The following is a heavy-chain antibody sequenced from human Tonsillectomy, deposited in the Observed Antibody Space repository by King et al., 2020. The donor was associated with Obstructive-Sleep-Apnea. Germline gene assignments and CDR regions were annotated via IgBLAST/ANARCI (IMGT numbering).Heavy chain of an antibody. CDR1: GGSISSYY. CDR3: ASGVAVAPWTI. CDR2: MYYSGST. Sequence: VQLQESGPGLVKPSETLSLTCTVSGGSISSYYWSWIRQPPGKGLEWIWYMYYSGSTNSNPSLTSRVTISVDTSKNQFSLKLSSVTAADTAVYYCASGVAVAPWTIWGQGTMVTVSS. D-gene: IGHD6-19*01. V-gene: IGHV4-59*01. J-gene: IGHJ3*02.